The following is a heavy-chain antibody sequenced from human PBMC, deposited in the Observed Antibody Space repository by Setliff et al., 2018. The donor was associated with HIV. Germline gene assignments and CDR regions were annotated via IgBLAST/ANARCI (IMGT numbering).Heavy chain of an antibody. Sequence: SETLSLTCTVSGGSISNHFWTWIRQSPGKGLEWIGSMYYGGSATYNPSLKSRVTISIDTSKSQFSLKLSSATAADTAVYFCVGRFGLVQIFYFDYWGQGMLVT. CDR1: GGSISNHF. CDR2: MYYGGSA. CDR3: VGRFGLVQIFYFDY. J-gene: IGHJ4*02. D-gene: IGHD2-15*01. V-gene: IGHV4-59*11.